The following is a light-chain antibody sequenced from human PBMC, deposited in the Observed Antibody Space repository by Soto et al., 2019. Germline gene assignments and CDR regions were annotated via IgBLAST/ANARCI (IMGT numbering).Light chain of an antibody. CDR1: SSNIGGGYD. V-gene: IGLV1-40*01. J-gene: IGLJ2*01. Sequence: QSVLTQPPSVSGAPGQRVTISCTGTSSNIGGGYDVHWYQQLPGTAPKLLIYGNSNRPSGVPDRFSGSKSGTSASLAITGLQAEDEADYYCQSYDSSLTAVFGGGTKLTVL. CDR2: GNS. CDR3: QSYDSSLTAV.